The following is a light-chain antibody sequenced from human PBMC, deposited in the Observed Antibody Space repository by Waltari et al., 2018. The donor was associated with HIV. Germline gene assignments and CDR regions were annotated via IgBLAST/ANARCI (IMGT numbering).Light chain of an antibody. CDR1: QSVLYSSKNKNY. V-gene: IGKV4-1*01. Sequence: DILMPQSPDSPAVSRGERALINCKSSQSVLYSSKNKNYLAWYQQKPGQPPKLLIYWASTRESGVPDRFSGSGSGTDFTLTISSLQAEDVAVYYCQQYYSTPTFGGGTKVEIK. CDR2: WAS. J-gene: IGKJ4*01. CDR3: QQYYSTPT.